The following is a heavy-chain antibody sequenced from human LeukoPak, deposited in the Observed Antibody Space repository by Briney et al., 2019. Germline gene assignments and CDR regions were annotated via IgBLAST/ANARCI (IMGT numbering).Heavy chain of an antibody. CDR1: GGSISSNY. CDR2: IYYSGST. Sequence: PETLCDSSTVSGGSISSNYDTWVRQPPGKGLEWVGYIYYSGSTNYNPSLKSRVTISADTSKNQFSLTLSSVTAADTAVYYCARQTGNRDAIDISGQRTMVTVSS. V-gene: IGHV4-59*01. D-gene: IGHD4-23*01. CDR3: ARQTGNRDAIDI. J-gene: IGHJ3*02.